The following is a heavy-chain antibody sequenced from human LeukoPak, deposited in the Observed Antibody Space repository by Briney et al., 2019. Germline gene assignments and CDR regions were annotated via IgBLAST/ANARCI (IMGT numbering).Heavy chain of an antibody. D-gene: IGHD6-13*01. J-gene: IGHJ4*02. V-gene: IGHV3-30-3*01. CDR1: GFXFSSYA. CDR2: ISYDGSNK. CDR3: ARAEYSSSWYGVYFDY. Sequence: PGGSLRFSCAASGFXFSSYAMHWVRQAPGKGLEWVAVISYDGSNKHYADSVKGRFTISRDNSKNTLYLQMNSLRAEDTAVYYCARAEYSSSWYGVYFDYWGQGTLVTVSS.